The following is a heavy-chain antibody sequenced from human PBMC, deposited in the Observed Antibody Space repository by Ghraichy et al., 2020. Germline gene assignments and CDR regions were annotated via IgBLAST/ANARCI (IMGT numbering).Heavy chain of an antibody. J-gene: IGHJ4*02. CDR2: ISGSGDTT. CDR3: ATASGGDSHPN. Sequence: GGSLRLSCAGSGFIFGSYAMTWVRQAPGKGLDWVSSISGSGDTTYYADSVKGRFTISRDNSKNTLYLQMNSLRAEDTSVYYCATASGGDSHPNWGQGTLVTVSS. V-gene: IGHV3-23*01. D-gene: IGHD4-23*01. CDR1: GFIFGSYA.